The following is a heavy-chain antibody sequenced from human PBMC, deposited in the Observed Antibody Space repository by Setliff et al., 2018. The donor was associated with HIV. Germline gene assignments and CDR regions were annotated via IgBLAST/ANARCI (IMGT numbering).Heavy chain of an antibody. CDR2: IIPMYGVA. CDR3: ARNGPHGSGWYNYFDF. Sequence: ASVKVSCKASGGTFGIYGISWARQAPGQGLEWMGGIIPMYGVANYAQKFQGRVTITADKSTSTAYMELSSLRSEDTAVYYCARNGPHGSGWYNYFDFWGQGTLVTVSS. CDR1: GGTFGIYG. J-gene: IGHJ4*02. D-gene: IGHD6-19*01. V-gene: IGHV1-69*10.